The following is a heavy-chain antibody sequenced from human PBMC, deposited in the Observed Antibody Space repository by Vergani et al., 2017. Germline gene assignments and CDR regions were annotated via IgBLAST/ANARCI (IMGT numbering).Heavy chain of an antibody. J-gene: IGHJ4*02. CDR2: IWYDGSNK. V-gene: IGHV3-33*01. CDR3: ARTYEEHPVDY. CDR1: GFTFSSYG. Sequence: QVQLVESGGGVVQPGRSLRLSCAASGFTFSSYGMHWVRQAPGKGLEWVAVIWYDGSNKYYADSVKGRFTISRDNSKNTLYLQMNSLRAEDTAVYYCARTYEEHPVDYGGQGTLVTVSS. D-gene: IGHD1-26*01.